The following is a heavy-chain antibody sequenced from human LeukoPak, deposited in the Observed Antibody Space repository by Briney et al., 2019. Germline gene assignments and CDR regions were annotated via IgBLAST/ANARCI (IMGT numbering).Heavy chain of an antibody. V-gene: IGHV4-4*07. CDR2: IHSGGST. J-gene: IGHJ5*02. CDR3: ARDRNTNWFDP. CDR1: GGFISSYF. Sequence: PSETLSLTCTVSGGFISSYFWNWIRQPAGKGLEWIGRIHSGGSTNYNPSLKSRVSMSVDTSRNQISLKMTSLTAADTAVYYCARDRNTNWFDPWGQGTLVTVSS.